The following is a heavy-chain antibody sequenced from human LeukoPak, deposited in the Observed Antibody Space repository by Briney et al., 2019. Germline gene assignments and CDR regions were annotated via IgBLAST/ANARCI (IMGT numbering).Heavy chain of an antibody. CDR3: ARDRAAGSDWLDP. D-gene: IGHD3-10*01. V-gene: IGHV4-59*01. CDR2: IYYNGST. CDR1: GGSFGLYH. Sequence: ASETLSLTCTVSGGSFGLYHWTWIRQPPGKGLEWIGYIYYNGSTSYNLSLKSRVTISIDTSRNQFSLNLSSVTAADTAVYYCARDRAAGSDWLDPWGQGILVTVSS. J-gene: IGHJ5*02.